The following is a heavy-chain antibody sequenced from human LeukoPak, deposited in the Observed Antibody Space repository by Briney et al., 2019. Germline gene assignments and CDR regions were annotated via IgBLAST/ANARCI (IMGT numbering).Heavy chain of an antibody. Sequence: PGGSLRLSCAASGFTFSSYAMHWVRQAPGKGLEWVAVISYDGSNKNYADSVKGRFTISRDNSKNTLYLQMNSLRAEDTAVYYCARDAHSSGWYNWFDPWGQGTLVTVSS. D-gene: IGHD6-19*01. J-gene: IGHJ5*02. CDR2: ISYDGSNK. V-gene: IGHV3-30-3*01. CDR1: GFTFSSYA. CDR3: ARDAHSSGWYNWFDP.